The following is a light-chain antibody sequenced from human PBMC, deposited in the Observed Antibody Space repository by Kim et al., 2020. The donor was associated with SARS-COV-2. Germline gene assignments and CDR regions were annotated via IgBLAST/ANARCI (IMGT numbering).Light chain of an antibody. V-gene: IGLV7-46*01. CDR2: DTS. CDR3: LLSYSGARV. Sequence: QAVVTQEPSLTVSPGGTVTLTCGSSTGAVTSSHFPYWFQQKPGQPPKTLIYDTSKKHSWTPARFSGSLLGGKAALTLSGAQPEDEAEYYCLLSYSGARVFGGGTQLTVL. CDR1: TGAVTSSHF. J-gene: IGLJ2*01.